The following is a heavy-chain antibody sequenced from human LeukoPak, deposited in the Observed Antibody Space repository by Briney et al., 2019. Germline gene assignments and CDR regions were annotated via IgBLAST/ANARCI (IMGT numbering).Heavy chain of an antibody. CDR1: GFIFSSYW. CDR2: INTDGSST. D-gene: IGHD1-26*01. V-gene: IGHV3-74*01. CDR3: ARDLSGSYYLVRYYYYMDV. J-gene: IGHJ6*03. Sequence: GGSLRLSCAASGFIFSSYWMHWVRHAPGKGLVWVSRINTDGSSTSYADSVKGRFTISRDNAKNSLYLQMNSLRAEDTAVYYCARDLSGSYYLVRYYYYMDVWGKGTTVTISS.